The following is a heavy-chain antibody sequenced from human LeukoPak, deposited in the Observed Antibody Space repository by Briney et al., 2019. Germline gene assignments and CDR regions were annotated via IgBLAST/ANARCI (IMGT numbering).Heavy chain of an antibody. V-gene: IGHV1-69*06. J-gene: IGHJ6*03. D-gene: IGHD3-22*01. CDR1: GGTFSSYA. CDR3: ARGTDSSGYSPYYYYYYMDV. CDR2: IIPIFGTA. Sequence: GASVKVSCKASGGTFSSYAISWVRQAPGQGLEWMGGIIPIFGTANYAQKFQGRVTITADKSTSTAYMELSSLRSEDTAVYYCARGTDSSGYSPYYYYYYMDVWGKGTTVTVSS.